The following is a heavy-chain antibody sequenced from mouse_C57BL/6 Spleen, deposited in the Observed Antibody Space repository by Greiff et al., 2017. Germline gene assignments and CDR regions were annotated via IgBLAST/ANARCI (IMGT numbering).Heavy chain of an antibody. CDR3: ARSPIYYGNYVDY. Sequence: EVQLQQSGPELVKPGASVKISCKASGYTFTDYYMNWVKQSHGKSLEWIGDINPNNGGTSYNQQFKGKATLTVDKSSSTAYMELRSLTSEDSAVYYCARSPIYYGNYVDYWGQGTTLTVSS. CDR1: GYTFTDYY. D-gene: IGHD2-1*01. V-gene: IGHV1-26*01. J-gene: IGHJ2*01. CDR2: INPNNGGT.